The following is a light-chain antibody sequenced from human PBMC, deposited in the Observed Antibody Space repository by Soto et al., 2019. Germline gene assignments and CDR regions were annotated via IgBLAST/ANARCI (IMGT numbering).Light chain of an antibody. Sequence: QSVLTQPASVSGSPGQSITVSCTGTSSDVGLYDYVSWLQQHPGKSPKLIIYEVSHRPSGVSSRFSGSKSGNTASLTISGLQTEDEANYYCSSYTTVFTYVFGTGTKVTVL. J-gene: IGLJ1*01. CDR1: SSDVGLYDY. V-gene: IGLV2-14*01. CDR2: EVS. CDR3: SSYTTVFTYV.